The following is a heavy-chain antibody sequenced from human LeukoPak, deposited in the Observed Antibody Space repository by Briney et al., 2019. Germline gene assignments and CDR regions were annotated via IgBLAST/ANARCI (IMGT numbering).Heavy chain of an antibody. Sequence: SETLSLTCAVYGGSFSGSYWSWIRQPPGKGLEWIGKINHSGSTNYNPSLKSRVTISVDTSKNQFSLKLSSVTAADTAVYYCARGHRIARAKRGGTFDIWGQGTMVTVSS. J-gene: IGHJ3*02. D-gene: IGHD1-26*01. CDR2: INHSGST. V-gene: IGHV4-34*01. CDR3: ARGHRIARAKRGGTFDI. CDR1: GGSFSGSY.